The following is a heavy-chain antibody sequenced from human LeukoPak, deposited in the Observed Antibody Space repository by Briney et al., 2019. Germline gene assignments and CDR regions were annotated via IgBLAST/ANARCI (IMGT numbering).Heavy chain of an antibody. J-gene: IGHJ4*02. V-gene: IGHV1-46*01. D-gene: IGHD3-22*01. CDR3: ARSYYDSSDYS. Sequence: ASVKSSCKASGYTFTTYYMHWVRQAPGQGLEWMGIINPTGDITTYAQKFQGRDTMARDTSTSTMYMELSSLRSEDTAMYYCARSYYDSSDYSWGQGTLVTVSS. CDR1: GYTFTTYY. CDR2: INPTGDIT.